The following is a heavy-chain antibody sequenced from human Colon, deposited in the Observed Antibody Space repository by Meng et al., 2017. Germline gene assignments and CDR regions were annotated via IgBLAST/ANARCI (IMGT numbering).Heavy chain of an antibody. CDR2: FYFSGNT. CDR1: GGSISSGDYY. CDR3: ARYFYDSRGVTWFDP. Sequence: QGQLQASGPGLVKPSQTLSLTCTVSGGSISSGDYYWSWSRQHPGKGLEWIGYFYFSGNTYYNPSLKSRVSISVDTSKNRFSLNLSSVTAADTAVYYCARYFYDSRGVTWFDPWGQGTLVTVSS. D-gene: IGHD3-22*01. V-gene: IGHV4-31*03. J-gene: IGHJ5*02.